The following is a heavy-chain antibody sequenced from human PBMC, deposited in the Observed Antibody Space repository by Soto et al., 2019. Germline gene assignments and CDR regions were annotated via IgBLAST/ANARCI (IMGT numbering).Heavy chain of an antibody. Sequence: PGGSLRLSCAASGFTFSSYAMHWVRQAPGKGLEWVAVISYDGSNKYYADSVKGRFTISRDNSKNTLYLQMTSLTSEDTAVYYCGRDQSGSGYYVDWIDPWGQGTLVTVSS. D-gene: IGHD5-12*01. CDR1: GFTFSSYA. CDR2: ISYDGSNK. CDR3: GRDQSGSGYYVDWIDP. J-gene: IGHJ5*02. V-gene: IGHV3-30-3*01.